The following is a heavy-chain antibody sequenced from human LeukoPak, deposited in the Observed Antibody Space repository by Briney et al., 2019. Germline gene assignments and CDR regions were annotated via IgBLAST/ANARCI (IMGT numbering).Heavy chain of an antibody. V-gene: IGHV1-46*01. CDR3: ATNDYGDSFDY. J-gene: IGHJ4*02. CDR2: INPSSGST. D-gene: IGHD4-17*01. Sequence: ASVKVSCKASGYTFTSYYMHWVRQAPGQGLEWMGIINPSSGSTTYAQKFHGRVTMTRDTSTSTVYMELSSLRSEDTAVYYCATNDYGDSFDYWGQGTLVTVSS. CDR1: GYTFTSYY.